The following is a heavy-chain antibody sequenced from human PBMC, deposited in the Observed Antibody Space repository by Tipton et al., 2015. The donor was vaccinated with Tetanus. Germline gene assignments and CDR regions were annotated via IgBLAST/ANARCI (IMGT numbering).Heavy chain of an antibody. CDR1: GFTFSSYW. V-gene: IGHV3-21*01. J-gene: IGHJ4*02. Sequence: SLRLSCAASGFTFSSYWMSWVRQAPGKGLEWVSSINYSSSYIFYADSVKGRFTISRDNARNLLYLQVNSLRAEDTAVYYCARVADSAMVRPLDYWGQGTLVTVSS. D-gene: IGHD5-18*01. CDR2: INYSSSYI. CDR3: ARVADSAMVRPLDY.